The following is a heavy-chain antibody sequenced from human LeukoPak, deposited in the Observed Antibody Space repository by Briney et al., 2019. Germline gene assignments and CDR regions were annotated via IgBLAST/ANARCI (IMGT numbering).Heavy chain of an antibody. D-gene: IGHD3-22*01. V-gene: IGHV4-38-2*02. CDR2: IYHSGST. J-gene: IGHJ3*02. CDR1: GYSISSGYY. Sequence: SETLSLTCTVSGYSISSGYYWGWIRQPPGKGLEWIGSIYHSGSTYYNPSLKSRVTISVDTSKNQFSLKLSSVTAADTAVYYCARARNYYDSSGYDAFDIWGQGTMVTVSS. CDR3: ARARNYYDSSGYDAFDI.